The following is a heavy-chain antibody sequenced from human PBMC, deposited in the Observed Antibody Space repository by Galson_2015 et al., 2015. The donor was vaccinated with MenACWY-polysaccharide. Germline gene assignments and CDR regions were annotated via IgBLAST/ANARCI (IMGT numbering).Heavy chain of an antibody. CDR2: IKKDGSEK. V-gene: IGHV3-7*01. Sequence: SLRLSCAVSGFTFKNYWMSWVRQAPGKGLEWVANIKKDGSEKYCVDSVKGRFTISRDNARNSLYLQMSGLRGEDTAVYYCARGHYGMDVWGQGTTVTVS. CDR1: GFTFKNYW. CDR3: ARGHYGMDV. J-gene: IGHJ6*02.